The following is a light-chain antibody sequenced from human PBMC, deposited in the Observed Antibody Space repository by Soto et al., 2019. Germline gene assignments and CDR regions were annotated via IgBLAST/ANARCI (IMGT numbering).Light chain of an antibody. CDR1: NSDLGNYKY. J-gene: IGLJ3*02. CDR2: EVT. V-gene: IGLV2-14*01. CDR3: SSYPTTITV. Sequence: QSALTQPASVSGSPGQSVTIPCTGTNSDLGNYKYVSWYQQYPGKPPQLLIYEVTNRPLGVSNRFSGSKSGNTASLTISGLQAGDEADYYCSSYPTTITVFGGGTKVTVL.